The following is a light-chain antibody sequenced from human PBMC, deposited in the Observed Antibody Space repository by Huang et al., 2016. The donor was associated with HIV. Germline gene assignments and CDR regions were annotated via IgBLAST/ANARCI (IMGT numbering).Light chain of an antibody. J-gene: IGKJ4*01. V-gene: IGKV3-20*01. Sequence: DIVLTQSPGTLSLSPRERAALSCRASHNITDNFLAWYQQGSGQAPRLLIYGASNRAIGIPDRFSGSGSGTDFTLIISRLEPQDSAVYYCQQYLSSPLTFGGGTNVEIK. CDR3: QQYLSSPLT. CDR1: HNITDNF. CDR2: GAS.